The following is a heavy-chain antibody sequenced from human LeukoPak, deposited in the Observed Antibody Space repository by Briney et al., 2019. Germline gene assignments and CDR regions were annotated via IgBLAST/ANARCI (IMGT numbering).Heavy chain of an antibody. Sequence: PGGSLRLSCAASGFTFSSYSMNWVRQAPGKGLEWVSSISSSSSYIYYADSVKGRFTISRDNSKNTLYLQMNSLRAEDTAVYYCAKDSLKNYGDYDYWGQGTLVTVSS. CDR1: GFTFSSYS. J-gene: IGHJ4*02. CDR2: ISSSSSYI. CDR3: AKDSLKNYGDYDY. V-gene: IGHV3-21*04. D-gene: IGHD4-17*01.